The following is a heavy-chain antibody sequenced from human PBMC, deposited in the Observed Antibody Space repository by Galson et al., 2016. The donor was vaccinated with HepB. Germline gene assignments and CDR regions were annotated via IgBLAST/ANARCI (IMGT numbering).Heavy chain of an antibody. V-gene: IGHV1-2*02. CDR2: INPNNSDT. Sequence: SVKVSCKASGYTFTGYYIHWVRQAPGQGLEWMGWINPNNSDTSYAQNFQGRVTMTRDTSISTAYMDLSRLRSDDTAVYYCATERCSSAGCHGFDPWGQGALVTVSS. D-gene: IGHD2-2*01. CDR1: GYTFTGYY. J-gene: IGHJ5*02. CDR3: ATERCSSAGCHGFDP.